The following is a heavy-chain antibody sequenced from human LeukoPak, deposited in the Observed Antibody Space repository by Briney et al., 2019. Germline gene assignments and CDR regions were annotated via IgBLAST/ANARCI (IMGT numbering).Heavy chain of an antibody. Sequence: GASVKVSCKASGYTFTSYGISWVRQAPGQGLEWMGWISAYNGNTNYAQKLQGRVTMTTDTSTSIAYMELRSLRSDDTAVYYCARDPGGYSYGYYYYGMDVWGQGTTVTVSS. CDR3: ARDPGGYSYGYYYYGMDV. CDR1: GYTFTSYG. V-gene: IGHV1-18*01. D-gene: IGHD5-18*01. CDR2: ISAYNGNT. J-gene: IGHJ6*02.